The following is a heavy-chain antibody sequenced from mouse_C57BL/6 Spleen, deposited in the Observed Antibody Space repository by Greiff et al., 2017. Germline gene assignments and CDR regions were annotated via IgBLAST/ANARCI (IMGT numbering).Heavy chain of an antibody. CDR3: AREGLRDDWYFDV. CDR2: INPGSGGT. J-gene: IGHJ1*03. CDR1: GYAFTNYL. V-gene: IGHV1-54*01. Sequence: QVQLKQSGAELVRPGTSVKVSCKASGYAFTNYLIEWVKQRPGQGLAWIGVINPGSGGTNYNEKFKGKATLTADKSSSTAYMQLSSLTSEDSAVYFCAREGLRDDWYFDVWGTGTTVTVSS. D-gene: IGHD2-2*01.